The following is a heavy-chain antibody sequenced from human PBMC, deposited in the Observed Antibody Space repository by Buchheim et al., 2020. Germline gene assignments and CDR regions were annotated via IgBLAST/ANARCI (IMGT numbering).Heavy chain of an antibody. CDR1: GFVFRDFA. CDR2: IFYDGSHK. Sequence: QVQLVESGGGVVQPGTSLRLSCAASGFVFRDFAFHWVRQAPGKGLEWVAGIFYDGSHKFYAESVEGRFTVSRDNSKNTLYVEINSLRVEDTAVYYCAREATVRGYGYDYNYYFDSWGQGTL. J-gene: IGHJ4*02. D-gene: IGHD5-18*01. CDR3: AREATVRGYGYDYNYYFDS. V-gene: IGHV3-33*01.